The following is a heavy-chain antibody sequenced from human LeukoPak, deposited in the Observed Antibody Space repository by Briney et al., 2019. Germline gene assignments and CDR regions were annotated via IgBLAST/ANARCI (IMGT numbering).Heavy chain of an antibody. CDR2: ISSSSSYI. CDR1: GFTFSSYS. Sequence: PGGSPRLSCAAPGFTFSSYSMNWVRQAPGKGLEWVSSISSSSSYIYYADSVKGRFTISRDNAKNSLYLQMDSLRAEDTAVYYCAREAGGSYRISDYWGQGTLVTVSS. D-gene: IGHD5-18*01. J-gene: IGHJ4*02. CDR3: AREAGGSYRISDY. V-gene: IGHV3-21*01.